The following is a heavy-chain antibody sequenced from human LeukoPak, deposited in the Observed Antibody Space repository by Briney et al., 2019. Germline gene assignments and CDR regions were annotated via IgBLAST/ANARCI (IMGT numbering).Heavy chain of an antibody. Sequence: ASVKVSCKASGYTFTSYDINWVRQATGQGLEWMGWMNPNSGNTGYAQKFQGRVTMTRNTSISTAYMELSRLRSDDTAVYYCARPRAYGDYGSYYFDYWGQGTLVTVSS. CDR2: MNPNSGNT. D-gene: IGHD4-17*01. J-gene: IGHJ4*02. V-gene: IGHV1-8*01. CDR3: ARPRAYGDYGSYYFDY. CDR1: GYTFTSYD.